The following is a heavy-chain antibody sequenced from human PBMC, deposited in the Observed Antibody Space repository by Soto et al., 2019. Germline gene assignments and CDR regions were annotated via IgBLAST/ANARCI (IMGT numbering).Heavy chain of an antibody. CDR3: ARGGVATRTFDY. J-gene: IGHJ4*02. V-gene: IGHV5-51*01. CDR1: GYNFAGYW. D-gene: IGHD3-3*01. Sequence: PGEPVKSSCKGSGYNFAGYWIAWVRQMPGKGLELMGIIYPSDSDTRYRPSFQGQVTISADKSISSAYLQWSSGRASDTAMYYCARGGVATRTFDYWGQGTPVTVSS. CDR2: IYPSDSDT.